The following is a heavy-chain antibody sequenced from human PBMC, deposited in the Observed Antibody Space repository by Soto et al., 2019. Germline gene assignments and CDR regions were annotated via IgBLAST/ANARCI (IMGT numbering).Heavy chain of an antibody. CDR2: INPNSGGT. CDR3: ARDRWGYYGSGSYKVYYYYGMDV. Sequence: ASVKVSCKASGYTFTGYYMHWVRQAPGQGLEWMGWINPNSGGTNYAQKFQGWVTMTRDTSISTAYMELSRLRSDDTAVYYCARDRWGYYGSGSYKVYYYYGMDVWGQGTTVTVSS. CDR1: GYTFTGYY. J-gene: IGHJ6*02. V-gene: IGHV1-2*04. D-gene: IGHD3-10*01.